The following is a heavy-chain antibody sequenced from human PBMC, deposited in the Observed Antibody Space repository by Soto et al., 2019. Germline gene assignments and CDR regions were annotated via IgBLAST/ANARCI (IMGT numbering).Heavy chain of an antibody. D-gene: IGHD1-26*01. Sequence: GGSLRLFCAASGFTFSSYGMHWVRQAPGKGLEWVAVISYDGSNKYYADSVKGRFTISRDNSKNTLYLQMNSLRAEDTAVYYCAKDGSGQGLYWGQGTLVTVSS. CDR1: GFTFSSYG. V-gene: IGHV3-30*18. CDR3: AKDGSGQGLY. J-gene: IGHJ4*02. CDR2: ISYDGSNK.